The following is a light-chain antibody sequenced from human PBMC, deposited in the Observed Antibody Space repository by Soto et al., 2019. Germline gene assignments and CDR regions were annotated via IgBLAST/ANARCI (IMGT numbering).Light chain of an antibody. Sequence: QSALTQPASVSGSPGQSITISCTGTSSDVGGYNYVSWYQQHPGKAPKLMIYDVTNRPSGVSNRFSGSKSGNTASLTISGLQAEDEADYYCSSYTSSRTYVFGTGTKVTGL. CDR2: DVT. CDR3: SSYTSSRTYV. CDR1: SSDVGGYNY. V-gene: IGLV2-14*01. J-gene: IGLJ1*01.